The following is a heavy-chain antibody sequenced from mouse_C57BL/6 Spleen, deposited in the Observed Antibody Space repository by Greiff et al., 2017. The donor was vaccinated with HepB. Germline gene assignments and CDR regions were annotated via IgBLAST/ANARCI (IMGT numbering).Heavy chain of an antibody. CDR3: TGSTMVTTFDY. Sequence: EVMLVESGAELVRPGASVKLSCTASGFNIKDDYMHWVKQRPEQGLEWIGWIDPENGDTEYASKFQGKATITADTSSNTAYLQLSSLTSEDTAVYYCTGSTMVTTFDYWGQGTTLTVSS. J-gene: IGHJ2*01. V-gene: IGHV14-4*01. CDR2: IDPENGDT. CDR1: GFNIKDDY. D-gene: IGHD2-2*01.